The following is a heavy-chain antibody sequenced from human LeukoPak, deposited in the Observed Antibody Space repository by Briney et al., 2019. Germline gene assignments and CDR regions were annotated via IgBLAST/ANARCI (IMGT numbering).Heavy chain of an antibody. Sequence: SETLSLTCTVSGGSISSSSYYWGWIRQPPGKGLEWIGSIYYSGSTYYNPSLKSRDTISVDTSKNQFSLKLSSVTAADTAVYYCASVVVVAAKDADFDYWGQGTLVTVSS. CDR2: IYYSGST. J-gene: IGHJ4*02. CDR1: GGSISSSSYY. CDR3: ASVVVVAAKDADFDY. D-gene: IGHD2-15*01. V-gene: IGHV4-39*01.